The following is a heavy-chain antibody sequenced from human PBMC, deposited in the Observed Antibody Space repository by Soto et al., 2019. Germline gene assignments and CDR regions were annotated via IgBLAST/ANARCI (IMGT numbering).Heavy chain of an antibody. V-gene: IGHV3-15*01. CDR2: IKSKTDGGTT. CDR1: GFTFSNAW. Sequence: PGGSLRLSXAASGFTFSNAWMSWVRQAPGKGLEWVGRIKSKTDGGTTDYAAPVKGRFTISRDDSKNTLYLQMNSLKTEDTAVYYCTTETYYYGSGSYYNPQIGYWGQGTLVTVSS. D-gene: IGHD3-10*01. CDR3: TTETYYYGSGSYYNPQIGY. J-gene: IGHJ4*02.